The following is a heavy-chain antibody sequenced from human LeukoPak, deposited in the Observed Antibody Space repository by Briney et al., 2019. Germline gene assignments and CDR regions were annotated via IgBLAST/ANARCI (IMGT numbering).Heavy chain of an antibody. Sequence: ASVTVSFTASGYTFTVYYMHWVRQAPGQGLEWMGWINPNSGGTNYAQKFQGRVTMTRDTSISTAYMELSRLRSDDTAVYYCARGLHPPVDYYDSSGYYLYAFDIWGQGTMVTVSS. CDR2: INPNSGGT. J-gene: IGHJ3*02. CDR3: ARGLHPPVDYYDSSGYYLYAFDI. D-gene: IGHD3-22*01. CDR1: GYTFTVYY. V-gene: IGHV1-2*02.